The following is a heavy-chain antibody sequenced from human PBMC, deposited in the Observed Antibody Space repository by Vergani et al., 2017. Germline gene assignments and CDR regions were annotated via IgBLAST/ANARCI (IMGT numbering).Heavy chain of an antibody. CDR2: ICYSGST. Sequence: QLQLQESGPGLVKPSETLSLTCTVSGGSISSSSYYWGWIRQPPGKGLEWIGSICYSGSTYYNPSLKSRVTISVDTSKNQFSLKLSSVTAADTAVYYCARHLGYSSSSEFSPLGWFDPWGQGTLVTVSS. D-gene: IGHD6-6*01. CDR3: ARHLGYSSSSEFSPLGWFDP. J-gene: IGHJ5*02. CDR1: GGSISSSSYY. V-gene: IGHV4-39*01.